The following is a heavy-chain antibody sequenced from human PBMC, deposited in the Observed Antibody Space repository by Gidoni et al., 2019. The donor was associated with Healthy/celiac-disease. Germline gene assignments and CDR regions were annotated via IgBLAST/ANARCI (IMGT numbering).Heavy chain of an antibody. J-gene: IGHJ5*02. CDR2: IYPGDADT. D-gene: IGHD6-13*01. CDR3: ARSIAAAGTSNWFDP. V-gene: IGHV5-51*01. Sequence: EVQLVQSGAEVKKPGASLKISCKGSGYSFTSYWIGWVRQMPGKGLEWMGIIYPGDADTRYSPSFQGQVTSAADKSISTAYLQWSSLKASDTAMYYCARSIAAAGTSNWFDPWGQGTLVTVSS. CDR1: GYSFTSYW.